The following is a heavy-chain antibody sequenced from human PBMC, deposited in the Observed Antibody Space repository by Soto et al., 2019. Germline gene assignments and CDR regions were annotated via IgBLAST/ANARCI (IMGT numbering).Heavy chain of an antibody. CDR1: GFTFSSYS. CDR3: ARDRGYCSSTSCYASADFQH. D-gene: IGHD2-2*01. CDR2: ISSSSSTI. V-gene: IGHV3-48*01. J-gene: IGHJ1*01. Sequence: GGSLRLSCAASGFTFSSYSMNWVRQAPGKGLEWVSYISSSSSTIYYADSVKGRFTISRDNAKNSLYLQMNSLRAEDTAVYYCARDRGYCSSTSCYASADFQHWGQGT.